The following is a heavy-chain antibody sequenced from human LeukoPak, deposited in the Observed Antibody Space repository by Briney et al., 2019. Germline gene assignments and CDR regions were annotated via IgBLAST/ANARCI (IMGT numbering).Heavy chain of an antibody. V-gene: IGHV3-33*01. D-gene: IGHD2-8*01. Sequence: GGSLRLTFRASGFTFIYYLWQGVRQAPGKGLEWVAVIWYDGSNKYYADSVKGRFTVSRDNSKNTLYLQMNSLRAEDTAVYYCARSMAEADFWGQGTLVTVSS. CDR3: ARSMAEADF. CDR2: IWYDGSNK. J-gene: IGHJ4*02. CDR1: GFTFIYYL.